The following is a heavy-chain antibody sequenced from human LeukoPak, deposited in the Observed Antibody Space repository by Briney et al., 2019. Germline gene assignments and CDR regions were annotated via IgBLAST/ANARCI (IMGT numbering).Heavy chain of an antibody. V-gene: IGHV1-18*01. CDR2: ISAYNGNT. J-gene: IGHJ6*02. D-gene: IGHD4-17*01. CDR1: GYTFTSYG. Sequence: ASVKVSCKASGYTFTSYGISWVRQAPGQGLEWMGWISAYNGNTNYAQKLQGRVTMTTDTSTSTAYMELRSLRSEDTAVYYCARPYGDYPFYYYGMDVWGQGTTVTVSS. CDR3: ARPYGDYPFYYYGMDV.